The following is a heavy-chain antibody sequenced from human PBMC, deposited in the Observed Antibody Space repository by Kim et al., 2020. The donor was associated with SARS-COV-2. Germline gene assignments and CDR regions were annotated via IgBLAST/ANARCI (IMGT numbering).Heavy chain of an antibody. Sequence: ASVKVSCKVSGYTLTELSMHWVRPAPGKGLEWMGGFDPEDGETIYAQKFQGRVTMTEDTSTDTAYMELSSLRSEDTAVYYCATSITIFGGFDPWGQGTLVTVSS. V-gene: IGHV1-24*01. D-gene: IGHD3-3*01. CDR3: ATSITIFGGFDP. CDR2: FDPEDGET. CDR1: GYTLTELS. J-gene: IGHJ5*02.